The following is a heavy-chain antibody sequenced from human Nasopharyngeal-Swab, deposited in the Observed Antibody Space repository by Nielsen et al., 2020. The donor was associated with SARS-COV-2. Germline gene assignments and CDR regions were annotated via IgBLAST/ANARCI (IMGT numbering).Heavy chain of an antibody. CDR2: VYDSGST. CDR1: GGSMSNFH. V-gene: IGHV4-59*08. Sequence: SETLSLTCTVSGGSMSNFHWSWIRLSPGKGLEWMGYVYDSGSTKYNPSLNSRVTISVDTSKTKFSLKVRSVTAADTAVYFCARRLGLRAPFDYWGQGTLVTVSS. D-gene: IGHD5/OR15-5a*01. CDR3: ARRLGLRAPFDY. J-gene: IGHJ4*02.